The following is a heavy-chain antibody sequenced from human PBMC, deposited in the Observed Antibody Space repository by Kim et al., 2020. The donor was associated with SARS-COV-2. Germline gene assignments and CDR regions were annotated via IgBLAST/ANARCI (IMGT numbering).Heavy chain of an antibody. D-gene: IGHD6-13*01. CDR1: GGSISSYY. J-gene: IGHJ6*02. V-gene: IGHV4-59*08. CDR2: IYYSGST. CDR3: ASLTGYSSSWYSPYYYYDMDV. Sequence: SETLSLTCTVSGGSISSYYWSWIRQPPGKGLEWIGYIYYSGSTNYSPSLKSRVTISVDTSKNQFSLKLSSVTAADTAVYYCASLTGYSSSWYSPYYYYDMDVWGQGTTVTVSS.